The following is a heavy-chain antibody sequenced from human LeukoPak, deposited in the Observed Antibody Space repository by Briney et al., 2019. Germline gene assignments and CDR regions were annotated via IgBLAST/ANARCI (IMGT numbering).Heavy chain of an antibody. Sequence: PSETLSLTCTVSGGSINSTNYYWGWIRQPPGKGLEWIGNIYYSGRTYYNPSLKNRVTISVDTSKNQFSLMLSSVTAADAAVYYCASVGVNCYSWFDYWGQGTQVTVSS. J-gene: IGHJ4*02. CDR2: IYYSGRT. V-gene: IGHV4-39*01. D-gene: IGHD2-21*01. CDR3: ASVGVNCYSWFDY. CDR1: GGSINSTNYY.